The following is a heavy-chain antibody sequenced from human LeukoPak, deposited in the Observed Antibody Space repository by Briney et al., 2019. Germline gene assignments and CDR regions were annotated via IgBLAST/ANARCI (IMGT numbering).Heavy chain of an antibody. CDR1: GGSISSSNW. D-gene: IGHD3-22*01. CDR3: ARTSYYYDSGGYSMWTDY. CDR2: IYHSGST. V-gene: IGHV4-4*02. J-gene: IGHJ4*02. Sequence: PSGTLSLTCAVSGGSISSSNWWSWVRQPPGKGLEWIGEIYHSGSTNYNPSLKSRVTISVDKSKNQFSLKLSSVTAADTAVYYCARTSYYYDSGGYSMWTDYWGQGTLVTVSS.